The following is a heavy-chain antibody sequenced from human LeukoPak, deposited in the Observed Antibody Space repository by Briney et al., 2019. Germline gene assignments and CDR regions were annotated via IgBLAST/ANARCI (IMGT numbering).Heavy chain of an antibody. V-gene: IGHV3-23*01. Sequence: GGSLRLSCAASGLTFSSYAMSWVRQAPGKGLEWVSGISGSGGSTYPADSVKGRFTISRDNSKNTLYLQMNSLRAEDTAVYHCAKGVDGDYVDYWGQGTLVTVSS. CDR1: GLTFSSYA. CDR2: ISGSGGST. D-gene: IGHD4-17*01. CDR3: AKGVDGDYVDY. J-gene: IGHJ4*02.